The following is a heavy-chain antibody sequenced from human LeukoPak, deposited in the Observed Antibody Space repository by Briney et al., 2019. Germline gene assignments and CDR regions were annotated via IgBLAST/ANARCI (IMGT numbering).Heavy chain of an antibody. Sequence: PGGSLRLSCAASGFTFSSYSMNWVRQAPGKGLEWVSSISRSSSYIYYADLVKGRFTISRDNAKNSLYLQMNSLRAEDTAVYYCAREQYYYDSSGYFDYWGQGTLVTVSS. D-gene: IGHD3-22*01. CDR1: GFTFSSYS. V-gene: IGHV3-21*01. J-gene: IGHJ4*02. CDR3: AREQYYYDSSGYFDY. CDR2: ISRSSSYI.